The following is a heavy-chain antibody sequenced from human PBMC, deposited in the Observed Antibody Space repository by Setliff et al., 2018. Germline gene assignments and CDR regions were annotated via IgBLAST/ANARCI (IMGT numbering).Heavy chain of an antibody. D-gene: IGHD5-12*01. J-gene: IGHJ4*02. CDR2: VYYNGAA. V-gene: IGHV4-59*01. CDR1: GGSLSTYH. CDR3: ARGGTFRYFDY. Sequence: SETLSLTCTVSGGSLSTYHWSWIRQSPGRGLEYIGYVYYNGAADYSPSLKSRVTLSVDTSKNQFSLKLTSVTAADTAVYYCARGGTFRYFDYWGQGTPVTV.